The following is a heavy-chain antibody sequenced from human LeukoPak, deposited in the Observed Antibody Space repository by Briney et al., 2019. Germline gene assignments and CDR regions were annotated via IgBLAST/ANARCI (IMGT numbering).Heavy chain of an antibody. CDR2: IYYSGST. CDR3: ARDSRYSGYDLYYYYYYMDV. Sequence: SETLSLTCTVSGGSISSHYWSWIRQPPGKGLEWIGYIYYSGSTNYNPSLKSRVTISVDTSKNQFSLKLSSVTAADTAAYYCARDSRYSGYDLYYYYYYMDVWGKGTTVTVSS. V-gene: IGHV4-59*11. D-gene: IGHD5-12*01. CDR1: GGSISSHY. J-gene: IGHJ6*03.